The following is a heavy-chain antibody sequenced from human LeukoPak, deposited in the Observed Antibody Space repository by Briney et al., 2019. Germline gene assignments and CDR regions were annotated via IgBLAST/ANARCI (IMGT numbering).Heavy chain of an antibody. CDR1: GGSFSGYY. D-gene: IGHD2-21*02. CDR2: INHSGST. Sequence: SETLSLICAVYGGSFSGYYWSWIRQPPGKGLEWIGEINHSGSTNYNPSLKSRVTISVDTSKNQFSLKLSSVTAADTAVYYCARPTVVTTINRFDSWGQGTLVTVSS. CDR3: ARPTVVTTINRFDS. J-gene: IGHJ4*02. V-gene: IGHV4-34*01.